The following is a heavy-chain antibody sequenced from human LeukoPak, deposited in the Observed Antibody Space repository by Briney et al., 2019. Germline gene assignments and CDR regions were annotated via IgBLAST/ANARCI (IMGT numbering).Heavy chain of an antibody. V-gene: IGHV1-18*01. D-gene: IGHD1-26*01. CDR3: ARVRLVGAINWFDP. J-gene: IGHJ5*02. Sequence: GASVKVSFKASVYTFTSYGISWVRQAPGQGLEWVGLINAYNGNTNYAQTLKGRVTMTTDTSTSTAYMELRSLRSDDTAVYYCARVRLVGAINWFDPWGQGTLVTVSS. CDR2: INAYNGNT. CDR1: VYTFTSYG.